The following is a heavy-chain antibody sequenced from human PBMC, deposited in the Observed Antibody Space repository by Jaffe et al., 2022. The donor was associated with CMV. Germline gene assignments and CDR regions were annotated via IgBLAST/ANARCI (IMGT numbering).Heavy chain of an antibody. CDR1: GFTFSSYG. J-gene: IGHJ4*02. CDR2: ISYDGSNK. V-gene: IGHV3-30*18. Sequence: QVQLVESGGGVVQPGRSLRLSCAASGFTFSSYGMHWVRQAPGKGLEWVAVISYDGSNKYYADSVKGRFTISRDNSKNTLYLQMNSLRAEDTAVYYCAKEVYNWNPFDYWGQGTLVTVSS. D-gene: IGHD1-20*01. CDR3: AKEVYNWNPFDY.